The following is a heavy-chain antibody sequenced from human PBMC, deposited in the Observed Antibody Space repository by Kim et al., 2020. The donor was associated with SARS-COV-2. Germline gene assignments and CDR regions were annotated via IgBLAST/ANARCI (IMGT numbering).Heavy chain of an antibody. CDR1: GFTFTDYA. J-gene: IGHJ4*02. V-gene: IGHV3-33*01. CDR2: IWFDATEK. D-gene: IGHD3-10*01. Sequence: GGSLRLSCAASGFTFTDYAMDWVRQAPGKGLEWVGVIWFDATEKYYADSVKGRFTMSRDNSKNTLYLQMNNMSVEDTAVYYCARNLVGGWGFDFWVQGTLVSVSS. CDR3: ARNLVGGWGFDF.